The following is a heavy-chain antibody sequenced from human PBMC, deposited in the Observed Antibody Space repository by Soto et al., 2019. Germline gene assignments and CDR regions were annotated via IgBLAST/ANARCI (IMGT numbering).Heavy chain of an antibody. Sequence: QVQLQESGPGLVKPSETLSLTCTVSGGSVSSGDYYWTWIRQPPGKGLECIGYIYNTVSTSYNHSLTSRVTISAHTSRNQFSLMLSSVTAADTAVYYCARRMSTSFSFDYWGQGTLVTVSS. CDR3: ARRMSTSFSFDY. V-gene: IGHV4-61*08. J-gene: IGHJ4*02. CDR2: IYNTVST. D-gene: IGHD6-6*01. CDR1: GGSVSSGDYY.